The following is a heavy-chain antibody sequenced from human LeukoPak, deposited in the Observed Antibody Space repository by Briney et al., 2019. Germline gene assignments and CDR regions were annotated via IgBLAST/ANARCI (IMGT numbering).Heavy chain of an antibody. J-gene: IGHJ4*02. CDR1: GFSLSASGVG. CDR2: IYWDDDK. V-gene: IGHV2-5*02. Sequence: SGPTLVKPTQTLTLTCTFSGFSLSASGVGVGWIRQPPGKALEWLALIYWDDDKRYSPSLKSRLTITKDTSKNQVVLTMTNMDPVDTATYYCAHWLESTVVTPLDYWGQGTLVTVSS. CDR3: AHWLESTVVTPLDY. D-gene: IGHD4-23*01.